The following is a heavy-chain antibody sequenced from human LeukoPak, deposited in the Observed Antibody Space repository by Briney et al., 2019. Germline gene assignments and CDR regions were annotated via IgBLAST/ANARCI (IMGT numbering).Heavy chain of an antibody. V-gene: IGHV4-34*01. D-gene: IGHD6-13*01. Sequence: SETLSLTCAVYGGSFNGYYCSWIRQPPGKGLELIGEINHSGSTNYNPSLKSRVTISVDTSKNQFSLKLSSVTAADTAVYYCARVGRLIAAAVTVHYYYYMDVWGKGTTVTVSS. CDR2: INHSGST. CDR3: ARVGRLIAAAVTVHYYYYMDV. J-gene: IGHJ6*03. CDR1: GGSFNGYY.